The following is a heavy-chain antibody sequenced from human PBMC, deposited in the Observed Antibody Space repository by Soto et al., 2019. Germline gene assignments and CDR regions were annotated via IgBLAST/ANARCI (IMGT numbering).Heavy chain of an antibody. D-gene: IGHD3-10*01. V-gene: IGHV3-30*18. CDR2: ISYDGSNK. CDR1: GFTFSSYG. J-gene: IGHJ6*02. Sequence: GGSLRLSCAASGFTFSSYGMHWVRQAPGKGLEWVAVISYDGSNKYYADSVKGRFTISRDNSKNTLYLQMNSLRAEDTAVYYCSKDFQGSGKSMDVWGQGTTITVSS. CDR3: SKDFQGSGKSMDV.